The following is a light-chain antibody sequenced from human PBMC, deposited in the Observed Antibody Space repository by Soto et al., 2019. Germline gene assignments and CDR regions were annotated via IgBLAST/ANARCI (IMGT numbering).Light chain of an antibody. J-gene: IGKJ2*01. V-gene: IGKV3-20*01. Sequence: DIVLTQSPGTLSLSPGERATLSCRASQIISSTYLGWYQQKPGQAPRLLIYGASSRATGIPDKFSGSGSGTDCTLTISRLETDDSAVYYCHHYDSSPPYTFGQGNKLEIK. CDR3: HHYDSSPPYT. CDR2: GAS. CDR1: QIISSTY.